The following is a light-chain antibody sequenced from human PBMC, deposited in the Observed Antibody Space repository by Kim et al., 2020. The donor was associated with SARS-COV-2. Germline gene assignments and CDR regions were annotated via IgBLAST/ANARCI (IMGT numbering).Light chain of an antibody. V-gene: IGKV4-1*01. CDR1: QTVLHGLNNNNY. CDR2: WAS. Sequence: DIVMTQSPDSLAVSLGERATINCKSTQTVLHGLNNNNYLAWYQQKPGQPPKLLIYWASTRESGVPDRFSGSGSGTDFTLTISSLQAEDVAVYYCQQYYSTPLTFGGGTKVDIK. J-gene: IGKJ4*01. CDR3: QQYYSTPLT.